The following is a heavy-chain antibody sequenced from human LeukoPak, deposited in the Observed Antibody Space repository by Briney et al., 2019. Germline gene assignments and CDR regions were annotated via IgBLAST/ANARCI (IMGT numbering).Heavy chain of an antibody. J-gene: IGHJ6*02. CDR3: TRDMRPGGADV. V-gene: IGHV3-9*01. Sequence: PGGSLRLSCSISGFTFTDYAVHWVRQVPGKGLEWVSGILWNGGETGYADSVKGRFTISRDKVKNFLYLQMNSLRVEDTALYFCTRDMRPGGADVWAKGPRSPSP. CDR1: GFTFTDYA. CDR2: ILWNGGET. D-gene: IGHD4-17*01.